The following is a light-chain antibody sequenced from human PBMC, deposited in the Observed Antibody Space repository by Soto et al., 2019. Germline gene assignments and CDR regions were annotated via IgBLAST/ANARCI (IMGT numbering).Light chain of an antibody. CDR1: SSDVGYYNY. Sequence: QSALTQPASVSGSPGQSITISCTGTSSDVGYYNYVSWYQQHPGKAPKLLIYEVSNRPSGVSNRFSGSKPGNTASLPISGLKAEDEGDYRCSSYTSSSTWVFGGGTQLTVL. J-gene: IGLJ3*02. V-gene: IGLV2-14*01. CDR3: SSYTSSSTWV. CDR2: EVS.